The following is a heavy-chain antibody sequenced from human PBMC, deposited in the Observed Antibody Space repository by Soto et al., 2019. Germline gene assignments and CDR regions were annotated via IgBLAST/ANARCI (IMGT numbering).Heavy chain of an antibody. CDR1: GFTFSSYS. Sequence: EVQLVESGGGLVKPGGSLRLSCAASGFTFSSYSMNWVRQAPGKGLEWVSSISSSSSYIYYADSVKGRFTISRDNAKNSLYLQMNSRRAEDTAVYYCARAWARRGDHVGVYWGQGTLVTVSS. V-gene: IGHV3-21*01. CDR2: ISSSSSYI. CDR3: ARAWARRGDHVGVY. D-gene: IGHD3-10*01. J-gene: IGHJ4*02.